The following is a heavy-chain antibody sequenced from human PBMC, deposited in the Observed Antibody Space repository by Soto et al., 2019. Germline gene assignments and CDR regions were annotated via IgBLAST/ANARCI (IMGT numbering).Heavy chain of an antibody. V-gene: IGHV3-30-3*01. J-gene: IGHJ6*02. D-gene: IGHD3-16*01. CDR3: ARGTREYYYYGMDV. CDR2: ISYDGYNK. Sequence: QVQLVESGGGVVQPGRSLRLSCAASGFTFSSYAMHWVRQAPGKGLEWVAVISYDGYNKYYADSVKGRFTISRDNSKNTLYLQMNSLKAEDMAVYYCARGTREYYYYGMDVWGQGNTVTVSS. CDR1: GFTFSSYA.